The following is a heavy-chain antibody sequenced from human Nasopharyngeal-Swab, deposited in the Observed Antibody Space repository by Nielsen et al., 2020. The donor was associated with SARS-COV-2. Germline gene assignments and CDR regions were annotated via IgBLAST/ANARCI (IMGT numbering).Heavy chain of an antibody. D-gene: IGHD6-19*01. Sequence: ASVKVSCKASGYTFTNYYIHWVRQAPGQRLEWMGIINPSGGSTSYAQKFQGRVTMTRDTSTSTVYMELSSLRSEDTAVYYCARDPTLAVETETTYYYYGMDVWGQGTTVTVSS. J-gene: IGHJ6*02. CDR1: GYTFTNYY. CDR2: INPSGGST. V-gene: IGHV1-46*01. CDR3: ARDPTLAVETETTYYYYGMDV.